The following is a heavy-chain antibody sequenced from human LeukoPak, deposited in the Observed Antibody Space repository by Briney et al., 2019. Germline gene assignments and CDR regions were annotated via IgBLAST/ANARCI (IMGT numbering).Heavy chain of an antibody. CDR1: GFTFTSYW. Sequence: GGSLRLSCAVSGFTFTSYWMSWVRQAPGKGLEWVADINEDGSYKFHADSVKGRLTISRDNSKNSLYLQMSSLRADDTAVYYCARDATRGGDNDYWGQGTRVIVSS. J-gene: IGHJ4*02. CDR2: INEDGSYK. D-gene: IGHD2-21*02. CDR3: ARDATRGGDNDY. V-gene: IGHV3-7*01.